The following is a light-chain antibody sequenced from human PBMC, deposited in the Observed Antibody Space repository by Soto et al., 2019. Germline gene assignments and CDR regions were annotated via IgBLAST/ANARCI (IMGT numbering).Light chain of an antibody. CDR1: SSDVGSYNL. CDR2: EGS. CDR3: CSYAGSSTVV. Sequence: QAVLTQPASVSGSPGQSITISGTGTSSDVGSYNLVSWYQQHPGKAPKLMIYEGSKRPSGVSNRFSGSKSGNTASLTISGLQAEDEADYYFCSYAGSSTVVFGGGTKLTVL. J-gene: IGLJ2*01. V-gene: IGLV2-23*01.